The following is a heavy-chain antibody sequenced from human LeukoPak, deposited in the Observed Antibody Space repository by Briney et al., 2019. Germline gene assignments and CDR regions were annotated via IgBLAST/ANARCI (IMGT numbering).Heavy chain of an antibody. J-gene: IGHJ4*02. V-gene: IGHV4-30-4*08. CDR3: ARDRRTNWNGPNFDY. Sequence: PSETLSLTCTVSGGSISRGDYYWSWIRQPPGKGLEWIGYISYSGSTYYNASLKSRVTISVSTSKNQFSLRLSSVTAADTAVYYCARDRRTNWNGPNFDYWGQGTLVTVS. CDR1: GGSISRGDYY. CDR2: ISYSGST. D-gene: IGHD1-20*01.